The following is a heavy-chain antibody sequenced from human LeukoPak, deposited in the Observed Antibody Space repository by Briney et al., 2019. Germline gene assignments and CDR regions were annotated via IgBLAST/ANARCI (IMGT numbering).Heavy chain of an antibody. CDR3: ARVGGGFLEWLQREGDHYYMDV. Sequence: GGSLRLSCAASGFTFSTYSMNWVRQAPGKGLEWVASISSSSSYIYYADSLKGRFTISRDNAKNSLYLQMNSLRAEDTAVYYCARVGGGFLEWLQREGDHYYMDVWGKGTTVTVSS. J-gene: IGHJ6*03. V-gene: IGHV3-21*01. D-gene: IGHD3-3*01. CDR1: GFTFSTYS. CDR2: ISSSSSYI.